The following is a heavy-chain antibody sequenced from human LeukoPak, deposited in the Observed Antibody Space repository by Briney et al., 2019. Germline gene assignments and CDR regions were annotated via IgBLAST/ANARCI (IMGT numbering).Heavy chain of an antibody. CDR2: ISGSGGST. J-gene: IGHJ4*02. V-gene: IGHV3-23*01. Sequence: KTGGSLRLSCAAPGFTFSSYAMSWVRQAPGKGLEWVSAISGSGGSTYYADSVKGRFTISRDNSKNTLYLQMNSLRAEDTAVYYCAKGGTMIVENFDYWGQGTLVTVSS. D-gene: IGHD3-22*01. CDR3: AKGGTMIVENFDY. CDR1: GFTFSSYA.